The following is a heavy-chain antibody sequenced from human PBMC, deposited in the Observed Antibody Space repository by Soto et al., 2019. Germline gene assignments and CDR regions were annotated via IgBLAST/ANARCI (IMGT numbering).Heavy chain of an antibody. CDR2: IYYSGST. J-gene: IGHJ6*02. CDR1: GGSISSGGYY. CDR3: ARAGIVVPAAIPYYYYYGMDV. Sequence: QVQLQESGPGLVKPSQTLSLTCTVSGGSISSGGYYWSWIRQHPGKGLEWIGYIYYSGSTYYNPSLKSRVTISVDTSKNQCSLKLSSVTAADTAVYYCARAGIVVPAAIPYYYYYGMDVWGQGTTVTVSS. V-gene: IGHV4-31*03. D-gene: IGHD2-2*01.